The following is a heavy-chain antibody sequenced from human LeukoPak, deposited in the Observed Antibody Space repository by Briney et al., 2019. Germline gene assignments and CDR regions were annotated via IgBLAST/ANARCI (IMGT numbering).Heavy chain of an antibody. V-gene: IGHV3-30-3*01. CDR2: ISYDGSNK. CDR1: GFTFSDYY. D-gene: IGHD5-18*01. J-gene: IGHJ3*02. Sequence: PGGSQRLSCAASGFTFSDYYMSWIRQAPGKGLEWVAVISYDGSNKYYADSVKGRFTISRDNSKNTLYLQMNSLRAEDTAVYYCVREQLWSYDAFDIWGQGTMVTVSS. CDR3: VREQLWSYDAFDI.